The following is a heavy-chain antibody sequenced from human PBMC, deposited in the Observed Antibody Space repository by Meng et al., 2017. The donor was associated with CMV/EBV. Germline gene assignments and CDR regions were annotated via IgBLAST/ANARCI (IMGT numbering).Heavy chain of an antibody. Sequence: GGSLRLSCAASGFTFSSYGMHWVRQAPGKGLEWVAFIRYDGSNKYYADSVKGRFTISRDNSKNTLYLQMNSLRAEDTAVYYCAKDGWDTAMPEGVNGMDVWCQGTTVTVSS. V-gene: IGHV3-30*02. J-gene: IGHJ6*02. CDR2: IRYDGSNK. CDR3: AKDGWDTAMPEGVNGMDV. CDR1: GFTFSSYG. D-gene: IGHD5-18*01.